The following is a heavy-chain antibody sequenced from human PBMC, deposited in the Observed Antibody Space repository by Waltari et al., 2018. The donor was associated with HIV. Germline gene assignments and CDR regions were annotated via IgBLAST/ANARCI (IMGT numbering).Heavy chain of an antibody. Sequence: EVQLVESGGGLVKPGGSLRLSCVVPGFTFSSYRMNWVRQAPGKGLEWVSSISSSGSYIYYADSLKGRFTISRDNAKNSLYLQMNSLRAEDTAVYYCARVWYSSSRGEPDYWGQGALVTVSS. CDR1: GFTFSSYR. D-gene: IGHD6-13*01. CDR2: ISSSGSYI. V-gene: IGHV3-21*01. CDR3: ARVWYSSSRGEPDY. J-gene: IGHJ4*02.